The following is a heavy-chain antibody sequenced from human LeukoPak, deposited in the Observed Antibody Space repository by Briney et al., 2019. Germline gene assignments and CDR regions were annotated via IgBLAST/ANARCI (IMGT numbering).Heavy chain of an antibody. CDR3: ARDIFVRYYYDSSGYYLDY. Sequence: SGTLSLTCAVSGGSISSSNWWSWVRQPPGKGLEWIGEIYHSGSTNYNPSLKSRVTISVDTSKNQFSLKLSSVTAADTAVYYCARDIFVRYYYDSSGYYLDYWGQGTLVTVSS. CDR1: GGSISSSNW. D-gene: IGHD3-22*01. V-gene: IGHV4-4*02. J-gene: IGHJ4*02. CDR2: IYHSGST.